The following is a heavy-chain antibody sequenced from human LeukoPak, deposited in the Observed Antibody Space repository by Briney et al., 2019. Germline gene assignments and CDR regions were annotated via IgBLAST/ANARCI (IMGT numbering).Heavy chain of an antibody. V-gene: IGHV3-11*04. CDR2: ISYSGTI. CDR3: AKDILAAGLFFDY. D-gene: IGHD6-13*01. CDR1: GFTFSDYY. Sequence: PGGSLRLSCVASGFTFSDYYMGWIRQAPGKGLEWVSYISYSGTIYYADSVQGRFTISRDNAKNSLYLQMNSLRVEDTAVYYCAKDILAAGLFFDYWGQGALVTVSS. J-gene: IGHJ4*02.